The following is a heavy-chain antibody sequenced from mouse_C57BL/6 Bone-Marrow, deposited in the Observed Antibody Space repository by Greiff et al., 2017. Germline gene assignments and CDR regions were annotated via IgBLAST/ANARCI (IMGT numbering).Heavy chain of an antibody. CDR3: ASVPHLLLLDY. V-gene: IGHV1-78*01. J-gene: IGHJ2*01. D-gene: IGHD1-1*01. CDR1: GYTFTDHT. Sequence: VQVVESDAELVKPGASVKISCKVSGYTFTDHTIHWMKQRPEQGLEWIGYIYPRDGSTKYNEKFKGKATLTADKSSSTAYMQLNSLTSEDSAVYFCASVPHLLLLDYWGQGTTLTVSS. CDR2: IYPRDGST.